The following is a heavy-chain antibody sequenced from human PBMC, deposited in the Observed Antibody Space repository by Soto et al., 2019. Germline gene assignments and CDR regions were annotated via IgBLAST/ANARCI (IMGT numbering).Heavy chain of an antibody. CDR3: ARSSGYYKYYYYGMDV. V-gene: IGHV4-39*01. CDR2: IYYSGST. Sequence: SETLSLTCTVSGGSISSSSYYWGWIRQPPGKGLEWIGSIYYSGSTYYNPSLKSRVTISVDTSKNQFSLKLSSVTAADTAVYYCARSSGYYKYYYYGMDVWGQGTTVTVFS. D-gene: IGHD3-3*01. CDR1: GGSISSSSYY. J-gene: IGHJ6*02.